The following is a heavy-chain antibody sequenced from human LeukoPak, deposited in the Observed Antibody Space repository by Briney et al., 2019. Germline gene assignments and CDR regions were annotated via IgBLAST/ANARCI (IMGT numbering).Heavy chain of an antibody. V-gene: IGHV3-23*01. Sequence: GGSLRLSCAASGFTFSSYAMSWVRQAPGKGLEWVSAISGSGGSTYYADSVKGRFTISRDNSKNTLYLQMNSLRAEDTAVYYCAKSVHYYDSSGYYDSDAFDIWGQGTMVTVSS. CDR1: GFTFSSYA. CDR2: ISGSGGST. CDR3: AKSVHYYDSSGYYDSDAFDI. D-gene: IGHD3-22*01. J-gene: IGHJ3*02.